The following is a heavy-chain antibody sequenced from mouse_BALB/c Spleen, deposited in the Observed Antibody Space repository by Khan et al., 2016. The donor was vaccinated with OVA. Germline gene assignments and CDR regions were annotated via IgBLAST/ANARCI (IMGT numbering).Heavy chain of an antibody. J-gene: IGHJ2*01. CDR2: IRFNSDDYVT. CDR1: GFTFSNYW. V-gene: IGHV6-6*02. CDR3: WILL. Sequence: EVKLEESGGGLVQPGGSMKLSCVASGFTFSNYWMNWVRQSPEKGLEWVADIRFNSDDYVTHYAVSVKGRFTISRDDSKSSVYLQMNNLRAEDTGIYYGWILLWGQGTTLTVSS.